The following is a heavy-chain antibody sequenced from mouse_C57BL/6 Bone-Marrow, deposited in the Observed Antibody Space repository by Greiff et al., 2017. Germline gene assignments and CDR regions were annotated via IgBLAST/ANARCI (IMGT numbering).Heavy chain of an antibody. J-gene: IGHJ3*01. CDR1: GFNIKDYY. CDR2: IDPEDGDT. Sequence: EVQLQQSGAELVRPGASVKLSCTASGFNIKDYYMHWVKQRPEQGLEWIGRIDPEDGDTEYAPKFQGKATMTADTSSNTAYLQLSSLTSEDTAVYYCTTYYYGSSYVRFAYWGQGTLVTVAA. V-gene: IGHV14-1*01. CDR3: TTYYYGSSYVRFAY. D-gene: IGHD1-1*01.